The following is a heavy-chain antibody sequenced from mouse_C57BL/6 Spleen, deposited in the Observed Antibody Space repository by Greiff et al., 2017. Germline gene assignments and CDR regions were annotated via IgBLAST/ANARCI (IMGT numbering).Heavy chain of an antibody. CDR3: AREECTTPLYFYV. V-gene: IGHV1-20*01. D-gene: IGHD1-1*01. CDR2: INPYNGDT. CDR1: GYSFTGYF. J-gene: IGHJ1*03. Sequence: VQLQQSGPELVKPGDSVKLSCKASGYSFTGYFMNWVLQSHGKSLEWSGRINPYNGDTFYNQKFKGKATLTVDKSSITAHMELRSLTSEDSAVYYWAREECTTPLYFYVWGTGTTVTFSS.